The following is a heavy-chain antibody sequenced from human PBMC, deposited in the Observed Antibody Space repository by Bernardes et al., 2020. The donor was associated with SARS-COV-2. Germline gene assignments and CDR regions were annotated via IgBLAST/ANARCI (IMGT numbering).Heavy chain of an antibody. D-gene: IGHD3-10*01. CDR2: IYTSGST. V-gene: IGHV4-61*02. Sequence: SETLSLTCTVSGGSVSSEDYYWSWIRQPAGKGLEWIGRIYTSGSTTYNPSLKSRVTISVDTSNNQFSLNLSAATAADTAVYYCARDFGLFGIDVWGQGTMVTVSS. CDR3: ARDFGLFGIDV. J-gene: IGHJ6*02. CDR1: GGSVSSEDYY.